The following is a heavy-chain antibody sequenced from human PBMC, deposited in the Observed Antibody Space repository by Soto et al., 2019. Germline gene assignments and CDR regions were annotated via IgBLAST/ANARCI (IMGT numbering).Heavy chain of an antibody. D-gene: IGHD6-13*01. CDR2: IYTSGST. Sequence: TLSLTCTVSGGSISSYYWSWIRQPAGKGLEWIGRIYTSGSTNYNPSLKSRVTMSVDTSKNQFSLKLSSVTAADTAVYYCARVRQQLGYYYYGMDVWGQGTTVTVSS. J-gene: IGHJ6*02. CDR1: GGSISSYY. V-gene: IGHV4-4*07. CDR3: ARVRQQLGYYYYGMDV.